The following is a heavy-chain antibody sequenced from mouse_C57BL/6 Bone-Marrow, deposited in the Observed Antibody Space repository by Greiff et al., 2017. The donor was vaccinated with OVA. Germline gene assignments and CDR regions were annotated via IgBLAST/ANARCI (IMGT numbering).Heavy chain of an antibody. CDR2: IRSKSNNYAT. CDR3: VRHRVVAKGYWYFDV. Sequence: DVKLVESGGGLVQPKGSLKLSCAASGFSFNTYAMNWVRQAPGKGLEWVARIRSKSNNYATYYADSVKDRFTISRDDSESMLYLQMNNLKTEDTAMYYCVRHRVVAKGYWYFDVWGTGTTVTVSS. J-gene: IGHJ1*03. CDR1: GFSFNTYA. D-gene: IGHD1-1*01. V-gene: IGHV10-1*01.